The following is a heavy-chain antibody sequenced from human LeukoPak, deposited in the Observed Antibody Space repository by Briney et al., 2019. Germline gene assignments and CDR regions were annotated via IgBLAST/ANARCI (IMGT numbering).Heavy chain of an antibody. CDR3: VRHNYGYDY. CDR2: ILNDGGST. J-gene: IGHJ4*02. D-gene: IGHD5-18*01. Sequence: GGSLRLSYAASGFTFNTYWMPWVRQAPGEGPVWVAHILNDGGSTSYADSVKGRFIISRDNAKNTLSLQMNSLRAEDTAVYYCVRHNYGYDYWGQGTPVTVSS. CDR1: GFTFNTYW. V-gene: IGHV3-74*01.